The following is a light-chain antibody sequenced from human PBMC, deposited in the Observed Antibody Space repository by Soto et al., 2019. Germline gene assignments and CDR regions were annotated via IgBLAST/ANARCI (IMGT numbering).Light chain of an antibody. CDR3: QQYNKWPLT. V-gene: IGKV3D-15*01. J-gene: IGKJ5*01. Sequence: EIVFTLSACTVSVSPGGRATLSCRASRSVSSSFLAWYQQKPGQAPRLLIYDASSRATGIPDRFSGGGSGTEFTLTVSSLQSEDFAVYYCQQYNKWPLTFGQGTRLEIK. CDR2: DAS. CDR1: RSVSSS.